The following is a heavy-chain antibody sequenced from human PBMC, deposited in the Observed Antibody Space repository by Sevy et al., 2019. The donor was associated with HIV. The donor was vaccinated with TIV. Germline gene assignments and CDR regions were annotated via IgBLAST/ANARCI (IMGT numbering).Heavy chain of an antibody. CDR3: ARGERVNYDSSGYYPLYYYYGMDV. CDR1: GGSVSSGSYY. J-gene: IGHJ6*02. Sequence: SETLSLTCTVSGGSVSSGSYYWSWIRQPPGKGLEWIGYIYYSGSTNYNPSLKSRVTISVDTSKNQFSLKLSSVTAAETAVYYCARGERVNYDSSGYYPLYYYYGMDVWGQGTTVTVSS. V-gene: IGHV4-61*01. D-gene: IGHD3-22*01. CDR2: IYYSGST.